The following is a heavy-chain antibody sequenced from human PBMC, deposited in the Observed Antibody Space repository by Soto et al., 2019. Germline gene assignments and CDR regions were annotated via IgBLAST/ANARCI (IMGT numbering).Heavy chain of an antibody. J-gene: IGHJ4*02. D-gene: IGHD3-22*01. CDR1: GGSISSYH. CDR2: IYNSGST. CDR3: ASSGYYYDSSGYYHYYFDY. V-gene: IGHV4-4*08. Sequence: SETLSLTCTVSGGSISSYHWSWVRQPPGKGLEWIGSIYNSGSTNYNPSLKSRVTISVDTSKNQFSLKLSSVTAADTAVYYCASSGYYYDSSGYYHYYFDYCGQGTLVTVSS.